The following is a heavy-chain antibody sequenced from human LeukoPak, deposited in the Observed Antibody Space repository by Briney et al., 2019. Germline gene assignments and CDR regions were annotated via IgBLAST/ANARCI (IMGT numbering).Heavy chain of an antibody. Sequence: SVEVSCKASGGTFSSYAISWVRQAPGQGLEWMGRIIPIFGTANYAQKFQGRVTITTDESTSTAYMELSSLRSEDTAVYYCARDRGSYYYDSSGYYYVDYWGQGTLVTVSS. CDR2: IIPIFGTA. CDR3: ARDRGSYYYDSSGYYYVDY. D-gene: IGHD3-22*01. CDR1: GGTFSSYA. J-gene: IGHJ4*02. V-gene: IGHV1-69*05.